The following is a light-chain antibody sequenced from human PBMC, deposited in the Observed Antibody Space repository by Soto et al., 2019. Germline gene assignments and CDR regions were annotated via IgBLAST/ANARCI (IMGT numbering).Light chain of an antibody. J-gene: IGKJ3*01. CDR3: QRSFNNPRT. Sequence: DIQMNQSPSSLSASVGDSVTITCRARNGIANSLNWYQQKPGKAPQRLIYGASSLQNGVPSNYSGSGSGTDFTLTITSLRPEDLATYYCQRSFNNPRTFGPGTKVEFK. CDR2: GAS. CDR1: NGIANS. V-gene: IGKV1-39*01.